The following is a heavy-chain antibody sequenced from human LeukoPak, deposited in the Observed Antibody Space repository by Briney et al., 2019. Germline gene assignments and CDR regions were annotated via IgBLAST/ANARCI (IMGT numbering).Heavy chain of an antibody. J-gene: IGHJ6*03. V-gene: IGHV4-34*01. CDR3: ARVNYDSSLAGYYYMDV. CDR2: INHSGST. Sequence: PSETLSLTCAVYGGYFSGYYWSWIRQPPGKGLEWIGEINHSGSTNYNTSFKSRVTISVDTSKNQFSLKLKSVTAADTAIYYCARVNYDSSLAGYYYMDVWAKGTTVTVSS. CDR1: GGYFSGYY. D-gene: IGHD3-22*01.